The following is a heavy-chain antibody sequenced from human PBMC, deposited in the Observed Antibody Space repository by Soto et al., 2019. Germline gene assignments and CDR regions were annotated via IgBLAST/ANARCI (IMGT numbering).Heavy chain of an antibody. J-gene: IGHJ4*02. CDR3: ARGIGAAMAPAYYFDY. Sequence: SVKVSCKASGGTFSSYTISWVRQAPGQGLEWMGRIIPILGIANYAQKFQGRVTITADKSTSTAYMELSSLRSEDTAVYYCARGIGAAMAPAYYFDYWGQGTLVTVSS. CDR1: GGTFSSYT. V-gene: IGHV1-69*02. CDR2: IIPILGIA. D-gene: IGHD5-18*01.